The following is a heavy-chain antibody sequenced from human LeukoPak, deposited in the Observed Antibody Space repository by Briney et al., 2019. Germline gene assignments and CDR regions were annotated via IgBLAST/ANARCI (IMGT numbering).Heavy chain of an antibody. CDR3: AREEHRLAEAGTSAFDL. J-gene: IGHJ3*01. CDR2: INRDGGLT. V-gene: IGHV3-74*01. Sequence: PWGSLRLSCVASGFTFNENWMHWVRQAPGKGLAWVSHINRDGGLTNYADSVKGRFTISRDNARNTVYLQMSSLRVEDTAIYFCAREEHRLAEAGTSAFDLGGQGTLVTVSP. D-gene: IGHD6-13*01. CDR1: GFTFNENW.